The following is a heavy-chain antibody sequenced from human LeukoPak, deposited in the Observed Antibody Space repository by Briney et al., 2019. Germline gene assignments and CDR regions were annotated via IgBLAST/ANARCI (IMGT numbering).Heavy chain of an antibody. CDR2: IYYSGST. CDR3: ASLRGTYFDY. D-gene: IGHD1-7*01. V-gene: IGHV4-59*01. J-gene: IGHJ4*02. CDR1: GGSISSYY. Sequence: SQTLSLTCTVSGGSISSYYWSWIRQPPGKGLEWIGYIYYSGSTNYNPSLKSRVTISVDTSKNQFSLKLSSVTAADTAVYYCASLRGTYFDYWGQGTLVTVSS.